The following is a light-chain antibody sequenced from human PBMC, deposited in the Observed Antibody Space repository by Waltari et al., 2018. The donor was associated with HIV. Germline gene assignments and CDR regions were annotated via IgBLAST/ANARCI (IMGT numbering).Light chain of an antibody. Sequence: QSALTQPASVSGSPGQSITISCTGTSTDVGGYNYVSWYQQHPGKAPKLMIYDVTNRPSGVSNRFSDSKSGNTAALTISGLQADDEADYYCSSYTSSSTVVVLGGGTKLTVL. J-gene: IGLJ2*01. CDR2: DVT. CDR3: SSYTSSSTVVV. CDR1: STDVGGYNY. V-gene: IGLV2-14*03.